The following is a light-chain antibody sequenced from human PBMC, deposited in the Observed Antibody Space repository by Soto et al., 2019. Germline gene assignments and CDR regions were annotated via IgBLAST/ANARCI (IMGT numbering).Light chain of an antibody. CDR2: DVT. J-gene: IGLJ2*01. V-gene: IGLV2-14*01. Sequence: QSALTQPASVSGSPGQSITISCTGTSSDVGGYNYVSWYQQEPGKAPKLMIYDVTDRPSGVSNRFSGSKSGNTASLTISGLQAEDEADYYCSSYTSNSTDMAFGGGTKLTVL. CDR3: SSYTSNSTDMA. CDR1: SSDVGGYNY.